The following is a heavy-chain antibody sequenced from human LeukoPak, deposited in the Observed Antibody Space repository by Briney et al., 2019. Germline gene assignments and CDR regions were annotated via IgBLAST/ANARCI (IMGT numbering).Heavy chain of an antibody. J-gene: IGHJ4*02. D-gene: IGHD2-2*01. CDR3: AKEDQLSSFDY. Sequence: GGSLRLSCAASGFTFDDYAMHWVRQAPGKGLEWVSGISWNSGSIGYADSVKGRFTVSRDNAKNSLYLQMNSLRAEDTALHYCAKEDQLSSFDYWGQGALVTVSS. V-gene: IGHV3-9*01. CDR1: GFTFDDYA. CDR2: ISWNSGSI.